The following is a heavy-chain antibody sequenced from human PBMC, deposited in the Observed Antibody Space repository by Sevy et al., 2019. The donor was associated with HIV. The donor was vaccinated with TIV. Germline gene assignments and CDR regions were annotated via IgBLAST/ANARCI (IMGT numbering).Heavy chain of an antibody. CDR3: AKAVYYYDSSGYYFEYFDY. D-gene: IGHD3-22*01. Sequence: GGSLRLSCAASGFTFSSYAMSWVRQAPGKGLEWVSAISGSGGSTYYADSVKGRFTISRDNSKNTLYLQMDSLRAEDRAVYYCAKAVYYYDSSGYYFEYFDYWGQGTLVTVSS. CDR2: ISGSGGST. CDR1: GFTFSSYA. J-gene: IGHJ4*02. V-gene: IGHV3-23*01.